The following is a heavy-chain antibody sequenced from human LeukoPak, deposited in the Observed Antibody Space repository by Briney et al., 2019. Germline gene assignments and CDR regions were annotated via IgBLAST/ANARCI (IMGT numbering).Heavy chain of an antibody. J-gene: IGHJ4*02. Sequence: SETLSLTCTVSGGSISSSSYFWGWIRQPPGKGLEWIGSFYYSGSTYYNPSLKSRVTISVDRSKNQFSLKLSSVTAADTAVYYCARGRDIVPLDYWGQGTLVTVSS. CDR3: ARGRDIVPLDY. CDR1: GGSISSSSYF. CDR2: FYYSGST. D-gene: IGHD2-8*01. V-gene: IGHV4-39*07.